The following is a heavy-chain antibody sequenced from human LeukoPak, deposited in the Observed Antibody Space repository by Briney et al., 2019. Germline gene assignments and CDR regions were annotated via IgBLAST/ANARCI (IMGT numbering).Heavy chain of an antibody. D-gene: IGHD6-19*01. CDR1: GYAFTSYY. V-gene: IGHV1-46*01. J-gene: IGHJ4*02. Sequence: GASVKVSCKASGYAFTSYYMHWVRQAPGQGLEWMGIINPSGGSTSYAQKFQGRVTMTRDTSTSTAYMELRSLRSDDTAVYYCARVGIEGSSGWYGKYDYWGQGTLVTVSS. CDR3: ARVGIEGSSGWYGKYDY. CDR2: INPSGGST.